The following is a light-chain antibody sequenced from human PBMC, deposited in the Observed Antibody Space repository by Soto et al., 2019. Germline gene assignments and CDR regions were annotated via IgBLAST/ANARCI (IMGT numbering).Light chain of an antibody. CDR3: QQYDNWPWGPFT. CDR1: QSVNRN. CDR2: GAS. V-gene: IGKV3-15*01. Sequence: EIVMTQSPAILSVSPGERVTLSCRASQSVNRNLAWYQQTPGQAPRLLIYGASSRATGTPYRFSGSASGTDFTLTITSLQSEDFAVYYCQQYDNWPWGPFTFGPGTRVDAK. J-gene: IGKJ3*01.